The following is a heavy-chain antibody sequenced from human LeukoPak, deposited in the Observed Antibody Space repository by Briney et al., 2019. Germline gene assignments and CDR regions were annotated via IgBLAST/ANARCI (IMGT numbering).Heavy chain of an antibody. CDR1: GFNIEGHN. D-gene: IGHD3-10*01. V-gene: IGHV3-30*02. CDR2: IQHDGGRK. Sequence: GGSLKLSCAASGFNIEGHNMHWVRQAPGKGLERVSFIQHDGGRKWYVDSVKGRFTISRDNSKNTLSLQMNDLRLKDTAVYYCAKDFGSGRYAFDIWGQGTIVTVSS. CDR3: AKDFGSGRYAFDI. J-gene: IGHJ3*02.